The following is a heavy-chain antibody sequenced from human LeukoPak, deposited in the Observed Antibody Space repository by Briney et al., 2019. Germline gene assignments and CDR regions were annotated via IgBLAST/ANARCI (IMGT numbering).Heavy chain of an antibody. J-gene: IGHJ2*01. V-gene: IGHV4-39*01. CDR3: ARQLTAMADWYFDL. CDR2: IYCSGST. Sequence: SETLSLTCTVSGGSISSSSYYWGWIRQPPGKGLEWIGSIYCSGSTYYNPSLKSRVTISVDTSKNQFSLKLSSVTAADTAVYYCARQLTAMADWYFDLWGRGTLVTVSS. D-gene: IGHD5-18*01. CDR1: GGSISSSSYY.